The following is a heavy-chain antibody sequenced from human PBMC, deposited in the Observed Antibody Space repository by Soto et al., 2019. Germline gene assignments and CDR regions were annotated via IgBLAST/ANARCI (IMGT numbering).Heavy chain of an antibody. Sequence: ASVKVSCKTSGYSFTKYGLHWVRQAPGQRLEWMGWINPGNGDTKYSQKFQGRVTITRDTSATTAYMELSSLRSEDSAVFYCARTDCSSTSCYNYYYYGMDVWGQGTTVTVS. J-gene: IGHJ6*02. CDR2: INPGNGDT. CDR1: GYSFTKYG. V-gene: IGHV1-3*01. D-gene: IGHD2-2*01. CDR3: ARTDCSSTSCYNYYYYGMDV.